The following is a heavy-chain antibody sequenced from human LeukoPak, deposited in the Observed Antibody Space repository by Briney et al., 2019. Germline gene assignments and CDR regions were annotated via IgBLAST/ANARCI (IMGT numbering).Heavy chain of an antibody. V-gene: IGHV1-24*01. CDR2: FDPEDGET. D-gene: IGHD2-8*02. J-gene: IGHJ4*02. CDR3: ATRSLVGVWYYFDY. Sequence: ASVKVSCKVSGYTLTELSMHWVRQAPGKGLEWMGGFDPEDGETIYAQKFQGRATMTEDTSTDTAYMELSSLRSEDTAVYYCATRSLVGVWYYFDYWGQGTLVTVSS. CDR1: GYTLTELS.